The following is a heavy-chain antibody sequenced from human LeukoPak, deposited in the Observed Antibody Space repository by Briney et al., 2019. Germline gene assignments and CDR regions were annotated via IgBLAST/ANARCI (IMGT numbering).Heavy chain of an antibody. Sequence: NPSETLSLTCTVSGGSISSYYWSWIRQPPGKGLEWIGYIYYSGSTNYNPSLKSRVTISVDTSKNQFSLKLSSVTAADTAVYYCARGYSSSWSHFDIWGQGTMVTVSS. D-gene: IGHD6-13*01. CDR1: GGSISSYY. CDR2: IYYSGST. V-gene: IGHV4-59*01. CDR3: ARGYSSSWSHFDI. J-gene: IGHJ3*02.